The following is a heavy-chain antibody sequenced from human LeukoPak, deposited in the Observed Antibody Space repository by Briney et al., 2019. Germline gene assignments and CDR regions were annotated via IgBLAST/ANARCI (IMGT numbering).Heavy chain of an antibody. CDR1: VGSFRGHY. D-gene: IGHD2-15*01. CDR3: ARYTPSSDCSGGSCHLDY. CDR2: INQSGST. V-gene: IGHV4-34*01. J-gene: IGHJ4*02. Sequence: SETLSLTRAVYVGSFRGHYWSWIPQPPSTGLEWRREINQSGSTNYNPSLKSRVTISVDTSKSQFSLKLTSATAADTAVYYCARYTPSSDCSGGSCHLDYWGQGTLVTVSS.